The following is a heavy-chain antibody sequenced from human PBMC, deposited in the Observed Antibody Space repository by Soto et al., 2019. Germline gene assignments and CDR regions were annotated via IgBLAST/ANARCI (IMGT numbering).Heavy chain of an antibody. CDR2: IYYSGST. Sequence: QLQLQESGPGLVKPSETLSLTCTVSGGSISSSSYYWGWIRQPPGKGLEWIGSIYYSGSTYYNPSLKSRVTISVDTSKNQFSLKLSSVTAADTAVYYCARHGIAAAGLSYFDYWGQGTLVTVSS. D-gene: IGHD6-13*01. J-gene: IGHJ4*02. CDR3: ARHGIAAAGLSYFDY. CDR1: GGSISSSSYY. V-gene: IGHV4-39*01.